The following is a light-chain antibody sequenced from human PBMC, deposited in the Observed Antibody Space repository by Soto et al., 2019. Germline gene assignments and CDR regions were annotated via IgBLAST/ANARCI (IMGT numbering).Light chain of an antibody. J-gene: IGKJ1*01. CDR3: QHYGSSPWT. CDR2: HTS. V-gene: IGKV3-20*01. Sequence: EIVLTQSPGTLSLSPGERATLSCRASQSVVSNFLAWYQQKPGQAPRLFIYHTSSRATGIPDRLSGSGSGTDFTLTISRLEPEDFAVYYCQHYGSSPWTFGQGTEVEIK. CDR1: QSVVSNF.